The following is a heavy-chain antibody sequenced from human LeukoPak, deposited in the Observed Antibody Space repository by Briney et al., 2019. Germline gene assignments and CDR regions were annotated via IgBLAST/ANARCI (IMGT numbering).Heavy chain of an antibody. CDR3: AKEVYYDFWSGFNYYYGMDV. J-gene: IGHJ6*02. V-gene: IGHV1-2*02. D-gene: IGHD3-3*01. Sequence: ASVKVSCKASGYTFTGYYMHWVRQAPGQGLEWMGWINPNSGGTNYAQKFQGRVTMTRDTSISTAYMELSRLRSDDTAVYYCAKEVYYDFWSGFNYYYGMDVWAKGPRSPSP. CDR2: INPNSGGT. CDR1: GYTFTGYY.